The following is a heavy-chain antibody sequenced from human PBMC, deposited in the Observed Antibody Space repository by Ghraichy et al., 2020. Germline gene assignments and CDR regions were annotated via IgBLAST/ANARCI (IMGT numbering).Heavy chain of an antibody. CDR3: ARLAARQVYDY. J-gene: IGHJ4*02. CDR1: GFSFSVYW. V-gene: IGHV3-7*03. D-gene: IGHD6-6*01. CDR2: IKQDGGKI. Sequence: GGSLRLSCAASGFSFSVYWMSWVRQAPGKGLEWVANIKQDGGKIYYVDSVEGRFTISRDNAKNSLYLQVNSLRADDTAVYYCARLAARQVYDYWGQGTLVTVSS.